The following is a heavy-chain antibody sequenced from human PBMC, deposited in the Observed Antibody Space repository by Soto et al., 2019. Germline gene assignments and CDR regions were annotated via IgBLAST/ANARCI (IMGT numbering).Heavy chain of an antibody. CDR2: ISYDGSNK. D-gene: IGHD3-3*01. Sequence: PGGSLRLSCAASGFTFSSYGMHWVRQAPGKGLEWVAVISYDGSNKYYADSVKGRFTISRDNSKNTLYLQMNSLRAEDTAVYYCAKISFDFWSGYCDYWGQGNPVTVSS. V-gene: IGHV3-30*18. J-gene: IGHJ4*02. CDR3: AKISFDFWSGYCDY. CDR1: GFTFSSYG.